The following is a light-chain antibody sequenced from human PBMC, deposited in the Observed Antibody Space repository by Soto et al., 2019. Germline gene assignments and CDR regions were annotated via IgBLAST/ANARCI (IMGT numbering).Light chain of an antibody. Sequence: QSVLPQPPSASGTPGQRVTISCSGSSSNIGSNFVYWYQQFPGTAPKLLTYRNNQRPSGVPDRFSGSKSGTSASLAISGLPSEDEADYYCAAWDDSLSGWVFGGGTKLTVL. CDR3: AAWDDSLSGWV. CDR1: SSNIGSNF. V-gene: IGLV1-47*01. CDR2: RNN. J-gene: IGLJ3*02.